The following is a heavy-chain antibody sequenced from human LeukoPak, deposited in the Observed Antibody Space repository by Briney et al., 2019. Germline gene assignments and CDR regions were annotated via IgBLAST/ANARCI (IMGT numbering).Heavy chain of an antibody. CDR1: GFTFNSYA. Sequence: QPGGSLRLSCAASGFTFNSYAMNWVRQAPGEGLEWVSAISGSGGSTYYADSVKGRFTISRDNSKNTLYLQMHSLRAEDTAVYYCARETLPIDYDFWSGFDYWGQGTLVTVSS. CDR3: ARETLPIDYDFWSGFDY. CDR2: ISGSGGST. J-gene: IGHJ4*02. D-gene: IGHD3-3*01. V-gene: IGHV3-23*01.